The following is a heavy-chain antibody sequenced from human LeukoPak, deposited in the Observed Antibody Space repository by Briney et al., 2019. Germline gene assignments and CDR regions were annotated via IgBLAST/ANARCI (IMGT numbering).Heavy chain of an antibody. Sequence: ASVKVSCKSSGYSFISYYMRWVRRAPGQGLEWMGIINLNAGSTSYAQKFEGRVTMTRDTSTSTVYMELSSLRSEDTAVYYCVRGIFDFDYWGQGTLVTVSS. CDR1: GYSFISYY. V-gene: IGHV1-46*01. J-gene: IGHJ4*02. CDR2: INLNAGST. D-gene: IGHD3-3*01. CDR3: VRGIFDFDY.